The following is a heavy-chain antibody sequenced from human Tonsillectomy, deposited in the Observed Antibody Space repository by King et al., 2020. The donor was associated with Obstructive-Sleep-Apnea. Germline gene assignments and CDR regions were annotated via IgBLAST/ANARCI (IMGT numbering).Heavy chain of an antibody. V-gene: IGHV3-11*06. Sequence: VQLVESGGGVVKPGGSLRLSCAASGFTFTDYDYYMSWIRQAPGKGLEWVAYISSTGTYIKYADSLKGRFTISRDNAANSVYLQMNSLRADDTALYFCARESGDWLVDSWGQGTRVIVPS. CDR2: ISSTGTYI. CDR3: ARESGDWLVDS. J-gene: IGHJ4*02. D-gene: IGHD6-19*01. CDR1: GFTFTDYDYY.